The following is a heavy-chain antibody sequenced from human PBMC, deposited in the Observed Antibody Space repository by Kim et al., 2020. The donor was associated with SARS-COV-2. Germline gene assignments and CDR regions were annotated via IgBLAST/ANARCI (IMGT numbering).Heavy chain of an antibody. V-gene: IGHV4-39*07. J-gene: IGHJ4*02. Sequence: SETLSLTCTVSGGSISSSSYYWGWIRQPPGKGLEWIGSIYYSGSTYYNPSLKSRVTISVDTSKNQFSLKLSSVTAADTAVYYCARGGFNDYGDLFDYWGQGTRVTDSS. D-gene: IGHD4-17*01. CDR2: IYYSGST. CDR1: GGSISSSSYY. CDR3: ARGGFNDYGDLFDY.